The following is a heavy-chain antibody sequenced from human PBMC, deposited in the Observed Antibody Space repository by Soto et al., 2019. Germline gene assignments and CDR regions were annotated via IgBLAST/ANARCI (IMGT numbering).Heavy chain of an antibody. V-gene: IGHV1-18*01. Sequence: ASVKVSCKTSGYTFSNYGITWVRQAPGQPLEWLGWISLYSDGTNYAQKFQGRVSMTTDTSTTTAYMELRSLRSDDTAVYYWARVVPGAEDWFGPWGQGTLVTVAS. CDR3: ARVVPGAEDWFGP. J-gene: IGHJ5*02. CDR1: GYTFSNYG. D-gene: IGHD2-2*01. CDR2: ISLYSDGT.